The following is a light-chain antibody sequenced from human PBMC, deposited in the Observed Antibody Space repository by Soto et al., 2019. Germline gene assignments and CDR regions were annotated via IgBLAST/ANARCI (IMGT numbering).Light chain of an antibody. CDR3: QQYYSTPQP. J-gene: IGKJ1*01. CDR2: WAS. Sequence: DIVMTQSPDSLAVSLGERATINCKSSQSVLYSSNNKNYLAWYQQKPGQPPKLLIYWASTRESGVPDRFSGSGSGTDFPLTISSLQAEDVAVYYCQQYYSTPQPFGQGTKVEIK. V-gene: IGKV4-1*01. CDR1: QSVLYSSNNKNY.